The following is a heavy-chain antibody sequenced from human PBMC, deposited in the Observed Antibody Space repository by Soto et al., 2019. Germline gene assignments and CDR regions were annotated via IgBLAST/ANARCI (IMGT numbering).Heavy chain of an antibody. CDR2: IYYSGST. CDR3: AREVLSSSSQGPLYYGMDV. Sequence: LFLTCTVSGGSISSDGYYWSWIRQHPGKGLEWIGYIYYSGSTYYNPSLKSGVTISVDTSKNQFSLKLSSVTAADTAVYYCAREVLSSSSQGPLYYGMDVWGQGTTVTVS. J-gene: IGHJ6*02. CDR1: GGSISSDGYY. D-gene: IGHD6-6*01. V-gene: IGHV4-31*03.